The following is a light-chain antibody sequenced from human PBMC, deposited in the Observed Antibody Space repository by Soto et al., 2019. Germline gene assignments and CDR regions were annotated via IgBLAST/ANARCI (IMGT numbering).Light chain of an antibody. CDR3: ATWVDSLSGVV. CDR1: SSNIGSNY. Sequence: QAVVTQPPSASGTPGQRVTISCSGSSSNIGSNYVYWYQQLPGTAPKLLIYRNSQRPSGVPDRFSGAKSGTSASLAISGLRSEDEADYYCATWVDSLSGVVFGGGTKLTVL. J-gene: IGLJ3*02. V-gene: IGLV1-47*01. CDR2: RNS.